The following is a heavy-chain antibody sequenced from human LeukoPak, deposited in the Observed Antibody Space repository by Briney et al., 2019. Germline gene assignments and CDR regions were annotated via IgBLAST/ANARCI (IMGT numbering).Heavy chain of an antibody. CDR3: TKDGYSRSSYAFDY. V-gene: IGHV3-23*01. J-gene: IGHJ4*02. Sequence: GGSLRLSCAASGFTFSSYAMSWVRQAPGKGLEWVSAISGSGGSTYYADSVKGRFTISRDNSKNTLYLPMNSLRAEDTAVYYCTKDGYSRSSYAFDYWGQGTLVTVSS. D-gene: IGHD6-13*01. CDR1: GFTFSSYA. CDR2: ISGSGGST.